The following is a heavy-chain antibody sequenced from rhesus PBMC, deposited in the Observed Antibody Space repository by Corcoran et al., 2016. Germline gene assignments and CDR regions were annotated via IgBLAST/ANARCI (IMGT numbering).Heavy chain of an antibody. J-gene: IGHJ4*01. CDR1: GYTFTSYS. Sequence: QVQLVQSGAEIKQPGASVKLSCQAHGYTFTSYSMHWVMQAPGQGLEWIGLLSPYNVNNGYAQNCPGRVTITTDTSTSTGYMELSSLRSEDTAVYYCTKAKGLAFDYWGQGVLVTVSS. D-gene: IGHD2-21*01. CDR2: LSPYNVNN. V-gene: IGHV1-180*01. CDR3: TKAKGLAFDY.